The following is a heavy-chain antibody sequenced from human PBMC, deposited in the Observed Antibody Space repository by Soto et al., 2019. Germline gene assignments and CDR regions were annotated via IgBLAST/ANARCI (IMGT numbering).Heavy chain of an antibody. Sequence: QVQLVQSGAEVKKPGASVKVSCKASGYTFTSYGISWVRQAPGQGLEWMGWISAYNGNTNYAQKLQGRVTMTTDTSTSTAYMELRSLRSDDPAVYYCARDGTQYDSSGYLNYYYYGMDVWGQGTTVTVSS. CDR1: GYTFTSYG. CDR3: ARDGTQYDSSGYLNYYYYGMDV. V-gene: IGHV1-18*01. CDR2: ISAYNGNT. J-gene: IGHJ6*02. D-gene: IGHD3-22*01.